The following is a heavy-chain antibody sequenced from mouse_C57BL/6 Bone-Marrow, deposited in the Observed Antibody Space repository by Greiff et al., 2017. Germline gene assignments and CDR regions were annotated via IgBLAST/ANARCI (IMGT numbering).Heavy chain of an antibody. J-gene: IGHJ3*01. CDR3: ARRGGFAY. CDR2: INPSSGYT. Sequence: VQLQQSGAELARPGASVTMSCKASGYTFTSYTMHWVKQRPGQGLEWIGYINPSSGYTKYNQQFTDQDTFTADKSSSTTYRRLGSETSEDSAVYYCARRGGFAYWGQGTLVTVSA. CDR1: GYTFTSYT. V-gene: IGHV1-4*01.